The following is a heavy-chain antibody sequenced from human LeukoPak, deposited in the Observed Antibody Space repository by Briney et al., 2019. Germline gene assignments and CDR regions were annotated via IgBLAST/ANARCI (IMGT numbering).Heavy chain of an antibody. CDR1: GFTFDDYA. V-gene: IGHV3-9*01. D-gene: IGHD6-13*01. CDR2: ISWNSGSI. Sequence: GGSLRLSCAASGFTFDDYAMHWVRQAPGKGLEWVAGISWNSGSIDYADSVQGRFTISRDTARDSLYLQMNILRAEDTAFYYCAKGAGSNWYYFDYWGQGTLVTVSS. CDR3: AKGAGSNWYYFDY. J-gene: IGHJ4*02.